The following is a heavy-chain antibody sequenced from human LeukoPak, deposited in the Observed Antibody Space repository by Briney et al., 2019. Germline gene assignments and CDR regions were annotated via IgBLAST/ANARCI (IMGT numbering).Heavy chain of an antibody. Sequence: SETLSLTCTVSGGSIGSNYCSWIRQPPGKGLEWIGYIYTSGSTNYNPSLKSRVTISVDTSKNQFSLKLSSVSAADTAVYYCARRAEYSTGYAFDIWGQGTMVTVSS. CDR3: ARRAEYSTGYAFDI. J-gene: IGHJ3*02. CDR2: IYTSGST. D-gene: IGHD6-25*01. V-gene: IGHV4-4*09. CDR1: GGSIGSNY.